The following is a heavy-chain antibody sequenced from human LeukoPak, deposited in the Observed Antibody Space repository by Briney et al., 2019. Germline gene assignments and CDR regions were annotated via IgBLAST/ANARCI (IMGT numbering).Heavy chain of an antibody. D-gene: IGHD3-16*02. Sequence: SETLFLTCAVYGGSFSGYYWSWIRQPPGKGLEWIGEINHSGSTNYNPSLKSRVTISVDTSKNQFSLRLSSVTAADTAVYYCARDAREYDYVWGSYRSNWFDPWGQGTLVTVSS. CDR2: INHSGST. CDR1: GGSFSGYY. CDR3: ARDAREYDYVWGSYRSNWFDP. J-gene: IGHJ5*02. V-gene: IGHV4-34*01.